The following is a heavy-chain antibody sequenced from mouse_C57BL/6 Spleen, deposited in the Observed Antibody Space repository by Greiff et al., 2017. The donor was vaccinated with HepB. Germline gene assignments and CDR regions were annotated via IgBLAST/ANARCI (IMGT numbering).Heavy chain of an antibody. D-gene: IGHD2-4*01. CDR1: GFTFSSYT. Sequence: DVMLVESGGGLVKPGGSLKLSCAASGFTFSSYTMSWVRQTPEKRLEWVATISGGGGNTYYPDSVKGRFTISRANAKNTLYLQMSSLRSEDTALYYCARRSRPYDYDGHYCDYWGQGTTLTVSS. J-gene: IGHJ2*01. CDR3: ARRSRPYDYDGHYCDY. V-gene: IGHV5-9*01. CDR2: ISGGGGNT.